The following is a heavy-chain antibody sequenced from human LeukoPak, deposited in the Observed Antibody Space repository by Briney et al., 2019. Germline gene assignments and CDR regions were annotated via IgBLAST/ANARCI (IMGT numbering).Heavy chain of an antibody. Sequence: GGSLRLCRAASGFTVSSNYMSWVRQAPGKGLEWVSVIYSGGSTYYADSVKGRFTISRDNSKNTLYLQMNSLRAEDTAVYYCAREISRTGAFDIWGQGTMVTVSS. CDR1: GFTVSSNY. J-gene: IGHJ3*02. V-gene: IGHV3-53*05. CDR2: IYSGGST. CDR3: AREISRTGAFDI. D-gene: IGHD3-3*02.